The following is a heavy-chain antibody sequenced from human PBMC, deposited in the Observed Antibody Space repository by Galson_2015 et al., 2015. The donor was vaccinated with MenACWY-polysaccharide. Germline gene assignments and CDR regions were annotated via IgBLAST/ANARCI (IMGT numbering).Heavy chain of an antibody. V-gene: IGHV5-51*03. CDR1: GYSFTSYW. D-gene: IGHD1-1*01. CDR2: IYPGGSDD. J-gene: IGHJ1*01. Sequence: QSGAEVKKPGESLKISCKGLGYSFTSYWIGWVRQMPGKGLEWMGIIYPGGSDDRLSTAFQGQVTMSVDKYISTAYLQWNSLKASYTAIYYCARITTGEYFQYWGQGALVTV. CDR3: ARITTGEYFQY.